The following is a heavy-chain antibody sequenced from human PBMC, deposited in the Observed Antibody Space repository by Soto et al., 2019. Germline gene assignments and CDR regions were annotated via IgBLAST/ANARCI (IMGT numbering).Heavy chain of an antibody. CDR1: GYTFTGYY. D-gene: IGHD6-19*01. CDR2: INPNSGGT. Sequence: GASVKVSCKASGYTFTGYYMHWVRQAPGQGLEWMGWINPNSGGTNYAQKFQGWVTMTRDTSISTAYMELRRLRSDDTAVYYCAVVTGIAVSNYYYYYGMDVWGQGTTVTVSS. J-gene: IGHJ6*02. CDR3: AVVTGIAVSNYYYYYGMDV. V-gene: IGHV1-2*04.